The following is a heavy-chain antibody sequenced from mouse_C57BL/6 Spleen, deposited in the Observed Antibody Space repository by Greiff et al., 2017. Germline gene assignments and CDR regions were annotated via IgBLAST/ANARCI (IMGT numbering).Heavy chain of an antibody. J-gene: IGHJ4*01. D-gene: IGHD2-5*01. V-gene: IGHV1-19*01. CDR1: GYTFTDYY. Sequence: VQLQQSGPVLVKPGASVKMSCKASGYTFTDYYMNWVKQSHGKSLEWIGVINPYNGGTSYNQKFKGKATLTVDKSSSTAYLELNSLTSEDSAVYYCARGAYYSNYGAMDYWGQGTSVTVSS. CDR3: ARGAYYSNYGAMDY. CDR2: INPYNGGT.